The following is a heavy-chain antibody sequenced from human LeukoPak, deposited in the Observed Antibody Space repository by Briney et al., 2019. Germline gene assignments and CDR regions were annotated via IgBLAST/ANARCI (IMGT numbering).Heavy chain of an antibody. J-gene: IGHJ4*02. CDR3: ARDSGHDSSGYPDY. V-gene: IGHV3-30-3*01. D-gene: IGHD3-22*01. Sequence: GGSLRLSCAASGFTFSSYAMHWVRQAPGKGLEWVAVISYDGSNKYYADSVKGRFTISRDNSKNTLYLQMNSLRAEDTAVYYCARDSGHDSSGYPDYWGQGTLVTVSS. CDR1: GFTFSSYA. CDR2: ISYDGSNK.